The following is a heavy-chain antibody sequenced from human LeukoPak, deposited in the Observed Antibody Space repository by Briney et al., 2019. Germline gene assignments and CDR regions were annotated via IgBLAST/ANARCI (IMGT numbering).Heavy chain of an antibody. CDR2: IYSGGST. CDR3: ARGYSYGYGWFDP. Sequence: GGSQRLSCAASGFTVSSNYMSWVRQAPGKGLEWVSVIYSGGSTYYADSVKGRFTISRHNSKNTLYLQMNSLRAEDTAVYYCARGYSYGYGWFDPWGQGTLVTVSS. D-gene: IGHD5-18*01. J-gene: IGHJ5*02. V-gene: IGHV3-53*04. CDR1: GFTVSSNY.